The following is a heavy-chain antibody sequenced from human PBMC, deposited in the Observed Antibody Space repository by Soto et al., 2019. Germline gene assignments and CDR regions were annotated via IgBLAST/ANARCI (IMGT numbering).Heavy chain of an antibody. J-gene: IGHJ4*02. V-gene: IGHV1-24*01. D-gene: IGHD1-26*01. CDR3: ATGGWELDDYFDY. Sequence: ASVKVSCKVSGYTLTELSMHWVRQAPGKGLEWMGGFDPEDGETIYAQKFQGRVTMTEDTSTDPAYMELSSLRSEDTAVYYCATGGWELDDYFDYWGQGTLVTVSS. CDR1: GYTLTELS. CDR2: FDPEDGET.